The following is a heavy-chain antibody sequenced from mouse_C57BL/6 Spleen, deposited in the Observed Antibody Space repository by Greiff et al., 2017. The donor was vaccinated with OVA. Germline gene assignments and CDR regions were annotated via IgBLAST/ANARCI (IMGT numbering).Heavy chain of an antibody. CDR2: INPSNGGT. V-gene: IGHV1-53*01. D-gene: IGHD1-1*02. Sequence: VQLQQPGTELVKPGASVKLSCKASGYTFTSYWMHWVKQRPGLGLEWIGNINPSNGGTNYNEKFKSKATLTVDKSSSTAYMQLSSLASEDSAVYYCARARGSYDYAMDYWGQGTSVTVSS. J-gene: IGHJ4*01. CDR1: GYTFTSYW. CDR3: ARARGSYDYAMDY.